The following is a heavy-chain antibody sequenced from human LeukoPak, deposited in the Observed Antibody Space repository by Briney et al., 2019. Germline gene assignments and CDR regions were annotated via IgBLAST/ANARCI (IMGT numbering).Heavy chain of an antibody. V-gene: IGHV5-51*01. J-gene: IGHJ4*02. CDR3: VIQFYGDMGSPIVY. CDR2: ILPGVSDT. D-gene: IGHD3-10*01. Sequence: GEALHSSSNGSAYSFTSYCTGWGRPKPRKGREWMAFILPGVSDTRYSPSFHGQVAGSDDKSISDAYLQWSSLKVSDTGMYYCVIQFYGDMGSPIVYWGERTLVTVSS. CDR1: AYSFTSYC.